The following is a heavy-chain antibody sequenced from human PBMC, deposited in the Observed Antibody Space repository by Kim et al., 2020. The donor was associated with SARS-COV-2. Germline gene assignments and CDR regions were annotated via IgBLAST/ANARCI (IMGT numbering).Heavy chain of an antibody. CDR1: GFTVSSNY. J-gene: IGHJ4*02. D-gene: IGHD2-2*01. Sequence: GGSLRLSCAASGFTVSSNYMSWVRQAPGKGLEWVSVIYSGGSTYYADSVKGRFTISRDNSKNTLYLQMNSLRAEDTAVYYCAREAHDCSSTSCYYGTNDYWGQGTLVTVSS. CDR2: IYSGGST. CDR3: AREAHDCSSTSCYYGTNDY. V-gene: IGHV3-66*01.